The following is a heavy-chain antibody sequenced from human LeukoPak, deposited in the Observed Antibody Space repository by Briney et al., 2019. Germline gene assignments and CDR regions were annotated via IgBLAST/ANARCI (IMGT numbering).Heavy chain of an antibody. D-gene: IGHD6-19*01. Sequence: SETLSLTCTVSGGSISSSSYYWGWIRQPPGKGLEWIGSIYYSGSTYYNPSLKSRVTISVDTSKNQFSLKLSSVTAADTAVYYCAAVAGTDWFDPWGQGTLVTVPS. V-gene: IGHV4-39*07. J-gene: IGHJ5*02. CDR2: IYYSGST. CDR1: GGSISSSSYY. CDR3: AAVAGTDWFDP.